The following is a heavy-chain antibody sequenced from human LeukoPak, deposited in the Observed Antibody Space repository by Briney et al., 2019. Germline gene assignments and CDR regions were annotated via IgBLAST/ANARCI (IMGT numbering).Heavy chain of an antibody. V-gene: IGHV3-21*01. CDR2: IDSSGNYK. CDR3: ARIGSSSHYFDY. J-gene: IGHJ4*02. D-gene: IGHD6-6*01. Sequence: RGSLRLSCADSGFTFSTNDMNWVRQAPGKGLEWVSSIDSSGNYKYYADSVKGRFTISRDNAKNSLYLQMNSLRAEDTAVYYCARIGSSSHYFDYWGQGTLVTVSS. CDR1: GFTFSTND.